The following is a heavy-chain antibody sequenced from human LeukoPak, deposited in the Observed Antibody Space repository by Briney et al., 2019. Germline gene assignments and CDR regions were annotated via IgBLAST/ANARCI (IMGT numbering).Heavy chain of an antibody. CDR2: INHSGST. V-gene: IGHV4-34*01. J-gene: IGHJ5*02. CDR3: ARGRILTGYYKGPSWFDP. D-gene: IGHD3-9*01. CDR1: GGSFSGYY. Sequence: SETLSLTCAVYGGSFSGYYWSWIRQPPGKGLEWIGEINHSGSTNYNPSLKSRVTISVDTSKNQFSLKLSSVTAADTAVYYCARGRILTGYYKGPSWFDPWGQGTLVTVSS.